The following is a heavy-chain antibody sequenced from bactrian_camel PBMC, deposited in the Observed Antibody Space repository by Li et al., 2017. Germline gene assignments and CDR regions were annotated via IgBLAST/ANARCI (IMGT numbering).Heavy chain of an antibody. CDR2: LFTGSGRT. D-gene: IGHD2*01. J-gene: IGHJ4*01. CDR1: KYPTSTNS. Sequence: HVQLVESGGGSVQTGESLRLSCARSKYPTSTNSMAWFRQSPGNEREGVAALFTGSGRTAYADSVKGRFTIPRDMSKNTIDLQMSSLKPEDTAMYYCAAGSGVILPLDSKEYGLWGQGTQVTVS. CDR3: AAGSGVILPLDSKEYGL. V-gene: IGHV3S54*01.